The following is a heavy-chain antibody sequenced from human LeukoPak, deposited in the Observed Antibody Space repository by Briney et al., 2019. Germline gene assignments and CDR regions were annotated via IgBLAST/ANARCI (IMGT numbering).Heavy chain of an antibody. V-gene: IGHV3-48*03. CDR2: ITNNGSTI. Sequence: GGSLRLSCAASGFTFSTYAMNWVRQAPGKGLEWVSYITNNGSTIYYADSVKGRFTISRDKAENSLYLQMNSLRAEDTALYYCARTYSSGWYNWFDPWGQGTLVTVSS. CDR1: GFTFSTYA. CDR3: ARTYSSGWYNWFDP. D-gene: IGHD6-19*01. J-gene: IGHJ5*02.